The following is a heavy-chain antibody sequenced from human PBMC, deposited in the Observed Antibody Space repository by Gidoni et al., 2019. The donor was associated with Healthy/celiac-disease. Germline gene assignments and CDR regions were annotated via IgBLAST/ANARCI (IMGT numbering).Heavy chain of an antibody. CDR2: IYSGGST. CDR3: ARDRQWLPKGDYYYGMDV. V-gene: IGHV3-66*01. Sequence: EVQLVESGGGLVQPGGSLRLSCAASGFTVSSHYMSWVRQAPGKGLEWVSVIYSGGSTYYADSVKGRFTISRDNSKNTLYLQMNSLRAEDTAVYYCARDRQWLPKGDYYYGMDVWGQGTTVTVSS. D-gene: IGHD6-19*01. J-gene: IGHJ6*02. CDR1: GFTVSSHY.